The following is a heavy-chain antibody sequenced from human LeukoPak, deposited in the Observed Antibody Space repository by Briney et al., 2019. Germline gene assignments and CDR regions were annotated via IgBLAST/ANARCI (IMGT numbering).Heavy chain of an antibody. J-gene: IGHJ4*02. CDR3: AREGGYCTNGVCQYYFDY. Sequence: SVKVSCEASGGTFSSYAISWVRQAPGQGLEWMGGIIPIFGTANYAQKFQGRVTITADESTSTAYMELSSLRSEDTAVYYCAREGGYCTNGVCQYYFDYWGQGTLVTVSS. CDR1: GGTFSSYA. CDR2: IIPIFGTA. V-gene: IGHV1-69*13. D-gene: IGHD2-8*01.